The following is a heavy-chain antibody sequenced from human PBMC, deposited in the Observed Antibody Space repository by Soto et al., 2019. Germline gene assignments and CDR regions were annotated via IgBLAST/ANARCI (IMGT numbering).Heavy chain of an antibody. J-gene: IGHJ4*02. CDR2: IGGTDNNI. CDR3: ARDEPDCVSISCPLEY. V-gene: IGHV3-11*01. D-gene: IGHD6-13*01. Sequence: GGSLRLSCEDFGFTFRDYYMSWVRQAPGKGLEWISYIGGTDNNIYYADSVKGRFTVSRDNAENSLYLEMNNLRAEDTAVYYCARDEPDCVSISCPLEYWGRGTLVTVSS. CDR1: GFTFRDYY.